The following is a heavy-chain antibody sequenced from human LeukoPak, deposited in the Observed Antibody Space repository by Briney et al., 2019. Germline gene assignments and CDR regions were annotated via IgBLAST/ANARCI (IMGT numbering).Heavy chain of an antibody. CDR2: INSDESTT. D-gene: IGHD6-19*01. Sequence: PGGSLRLSCAASGFTFSNYWMHWVRQAPGKGLVWVSRINSDESTTNYADSVKGRFTISRDNAKNTLYLQMNSLRAEDTAVYYCARGQQWLVTGFDYWGQGTLVTVSS. V-gene: IGHV3-74*01. CDR1: GFTFSNYW. CDR3: ARGQQWLVTGFDY. J-gene: IGHJ4*02.